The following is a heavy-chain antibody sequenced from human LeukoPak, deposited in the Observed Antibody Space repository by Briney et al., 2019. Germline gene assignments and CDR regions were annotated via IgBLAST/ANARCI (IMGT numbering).Heavy chain of an antibody. Sequence: AASVKVSCKASGYTFTSYAMNWVRQAPGQGLEWMGWINTNTGNLTYAQGFTGRFVFSLDTSVSTAYLQISSLKAEDTAVYYCARGGRITGKVWFDPWGQGTLVTVSS. CDR2: INTNTGNL. J-gene: IGHJ5*02. CDR3: ARGGRITGKVWFDP. V-gene: IGHV7-4-1*02. D-gene: IGHD1-20*01. CDR1: GYTFTSYA.